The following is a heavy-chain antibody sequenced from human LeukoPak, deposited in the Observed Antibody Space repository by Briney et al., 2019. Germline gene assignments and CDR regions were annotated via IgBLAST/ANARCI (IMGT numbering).Heavy chain of an antibody. D-gene: IGHD1-1*01. V-gene: IGHV4-39*01. CDR1: GGSISSSRYY. J-gene: IGHJ4*02. Sequence: SETLSLTCTASGGSISSSRYYWGWIRQPPGKGLEWIGSGYYSGSTYNNPSLKSRVTISVDTSENQFSLRLSSVTAADTAVYYCARLEGGPTFADYWGQGTLVTVSS. CDR2: GYYSGST. CDR3: ARLEGGPTFADY.